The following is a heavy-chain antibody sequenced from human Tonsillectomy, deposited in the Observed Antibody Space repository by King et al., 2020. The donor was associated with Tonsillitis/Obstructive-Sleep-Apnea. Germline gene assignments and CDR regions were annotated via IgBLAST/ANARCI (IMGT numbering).Heavy chain of an antibody. CDR3: AREVVVKPAAYGWFDP. CDR1: GYIFTPYA. V-gene: IGHV7-4-1*02. D-gene: IGHD2-2*01. J-gene: IGHJ5*02. CDR2: IDTNTGNP. Sequence: VQLVQSGSELKKPGASVKVSCKASGYIFTPYAVNWVRQAPGRGLEWMGWIDTNTGNPTYAPGFTGRFVFSLDTSVSTAYLQISSLKAEDTAVYYCAREVVVKPAAYGWFDPWGQGTLVTVSS.